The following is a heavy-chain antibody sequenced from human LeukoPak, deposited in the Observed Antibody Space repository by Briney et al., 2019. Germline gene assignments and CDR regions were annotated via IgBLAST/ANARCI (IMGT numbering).Heavy chain of an antibody. CDR2: AGWAGGTT. Sequence: GGSLRLSCTTSGFNFDRYTIHWVRQAPGKGLEWVSLAGWAGGTTFYSDSVRGRFTISGDSGRKSVYLQMNSLTTDDTAFYFCAKELDTMFFDYWGQGALVTVSS. J-gene: IGHJ4*02. V-gene: IGHV3-43*01. D-gene: IGHD3-10*02. CDR3: AKELDTMFFDY. CDR1: GFNFDRYT.